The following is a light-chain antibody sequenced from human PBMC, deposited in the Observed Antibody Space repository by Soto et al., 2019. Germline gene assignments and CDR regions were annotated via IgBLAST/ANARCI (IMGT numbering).Light chain of an antibody. V-gene: IGKV3-15*01. Sequence: ETVMTQSPATLSVSPGERATLSCRASQSVSDNLAWYQRKPGQAPRLLIYGASTRATGIPAGFSGSGSGTEFTLTLSSLQSEDFAVYYCQQYNDWPLTFGGGTKVELK. CDR1: QSVSDN. CDR3: QQYNDWPLT. J-gene: IGKJ4*01. CDR2: GAS.